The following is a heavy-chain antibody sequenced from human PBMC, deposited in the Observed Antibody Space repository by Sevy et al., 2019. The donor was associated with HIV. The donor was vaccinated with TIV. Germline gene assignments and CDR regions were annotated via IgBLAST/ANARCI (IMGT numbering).Heavy chain of an antibody. CDR3: TRGGARDSSSWYDYFDY. D-gene: IGHD6-13*01. CDR1: GFTFSGSA. CDR2: IRSKGNSYAT. V-gene: IGHV3-73*01. J-gene: IGHJ4*02. Sequence: GGSLRLSCAASGFTFSGSAMQWVRQAPGKGLEWVGRIRSKGNSYATAYAASVKGRFTISRDDSKNTVYLQMNSLKTEDTAVYYCTRGGARDSSSWYDYFDYWGQGTLVTVSS.